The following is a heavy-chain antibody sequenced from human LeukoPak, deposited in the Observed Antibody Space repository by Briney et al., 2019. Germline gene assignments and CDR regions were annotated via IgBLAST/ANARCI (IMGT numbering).Heavy chain of an antibody. J-gene: IGHJ6*03. CDR1: GYSINSGYY. D-gene: IGHD6-13*01. CDR2: IYRSGST. Sequence: SETLSLTCTVSGYSINSGYYWVWIRQPPGKGLEGIGSIYRSGSTNYNPSLKSRVTISVETSKNQCSLKVSSVTAADTAVYYCARGRYSSSWWYYMDVWGKGTTVTVSS. V-gene: IGHV4-38-2*02. CDR3: ARGRYSSSWWYYMDV.